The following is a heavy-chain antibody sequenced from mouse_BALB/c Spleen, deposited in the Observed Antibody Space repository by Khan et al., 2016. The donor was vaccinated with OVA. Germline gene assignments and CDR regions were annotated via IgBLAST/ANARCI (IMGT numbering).Heavy chain of an antibody. CDR2: IHYSGNT. V-gene: IGHV3-1*02. CDR1: GYSITGGYS. D-gene: IGHD1-1*01. CDR3: ARSSTTIVAYWYFDV. Sequence: EVQLQESGPDLVKPSQSLSLTCTVTGYSITGGYSWHWIRQFPGNKLEWMGYIHYSGNTNYNPSLKSRISITRDTSKNQFFLQLNSVTTEDTATYYCARSSTTIVAYWYFDVWGAGTTVTVSS. J-gene: IGHJ1*01.